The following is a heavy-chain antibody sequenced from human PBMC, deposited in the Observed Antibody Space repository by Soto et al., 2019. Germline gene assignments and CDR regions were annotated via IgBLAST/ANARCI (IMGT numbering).Heavy chain of an antibody. CDR3: ARGGWYSGI. CDR2: IKEDGSEK. CDR1: GFPFTTLW. V-gene: IGHV3-7*01. J-gene: IGHJ2*01. Sequence: EGQLVESGGGLVQPGGSLRLSCAASGFPFTTLWMSWVRQSPGKGLERVASIKEDGSEKNYVDSVKGRFTISRDNAKNSLFLQMNSLRDEDRAVDYCARGGWYSGIWGRGTLVIVSS.